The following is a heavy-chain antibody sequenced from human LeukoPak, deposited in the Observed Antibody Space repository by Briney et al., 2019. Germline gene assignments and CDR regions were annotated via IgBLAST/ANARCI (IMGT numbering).Heavy chain of an antibody. D-gene: IGHD6-13*01. CDR1: GDSISGVGYY. V-gene: IGHV4-31*03. J-gene: IGHJ5*02. Sequence: SQTLSLTCTVSGDSISGVGYYWTWIRRHPGKGLEWIGYTHYTGNTYSNPSLKSRLNMSVDTSKNQFSLELTSVTAADTAVYYCARGLAAAGLLNPWGQGTLVTVSS. CDR3: ARGLAAAGLLNP. CDR2: THYTGNT.